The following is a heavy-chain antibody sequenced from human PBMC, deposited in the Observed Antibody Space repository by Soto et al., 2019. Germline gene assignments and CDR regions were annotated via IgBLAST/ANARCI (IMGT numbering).Heavy chain of an antibody. CDR2: ISSGSTTI. D-gene: IGHD3-16*02. CDR3: ARSWGSGRYGVDY. V-gene: IGHV3-48*02. Sequence: EVQLVESGGGLVQPGGSLRLSCAASGFTLSSYSMNWVRQAPGKGLEWVSYISSGSTTIYYAGSVQGRFTISRDNAKNSLYLQMNSLREEDTAVYYCARSWGSGRYGVDYWGQGTLVTVSS. CDR1: GFTLSSYS. J-gene: IGHJ4*02.